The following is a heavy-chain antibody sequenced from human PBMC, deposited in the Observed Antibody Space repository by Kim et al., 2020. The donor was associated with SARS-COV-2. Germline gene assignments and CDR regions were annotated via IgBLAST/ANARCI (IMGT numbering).Heavy chain of an antibody. J-gene: IGHJ6*02. V-gene: IGHV1-3*01. D-gene: IGHD2-15*01. CDR2: INAGNGNT. Sequence: ASVKVSCKASGYTFTSYAMHWVRQAPGQRLEWMGWINAGNGNTKYSQKFQGRVTITRDTSASTAYMELSSLRSEDTAVYYCARWCFAHYYYGMDVWGQETTVTVSS. CDR3: ARWCFAHYYYGMDV. CDR1: GYTFTSYA.